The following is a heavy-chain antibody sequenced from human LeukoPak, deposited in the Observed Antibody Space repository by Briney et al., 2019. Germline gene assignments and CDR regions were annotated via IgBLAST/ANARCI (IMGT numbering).Heavy chain of an antibody. J-gene: IGHJ4*02. Sequence: ASVKVSCKASGYTFTSYGISWVRQAPGQGLEWMGWISAYNGNTNYAQKLQGRVTMTTDTSTSTAYMELRSLRSDDTAVYYCARDSDYYDSSGYYALPTGYWGQGTLVPVSS. CDR2: ISAYNGNT. D-gene: IGHD3-22*01. V-gene: IGHV1-18*01. CDR1: GYTFTSYG. CDR3: ARDSDYYDSSGYYALPTGY.